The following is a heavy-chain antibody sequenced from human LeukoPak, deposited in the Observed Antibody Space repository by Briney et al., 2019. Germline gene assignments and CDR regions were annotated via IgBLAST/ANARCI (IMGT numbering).Heavy chain of an antibody. CDR2: IYSGGST. J-gene: IGHJ4*02. Sequence: GGSLRLSCAASGFTVSSNYMSWVRQAPGKGLEWVSVIYSGGSTYYADSVKGRFTISRDNSKNTLYLQMNSLRAEDTAVYYCGRVGYGHEVYYFDYWGQGTLVTVSS. CDR3: GRVGYGHEVYYFDY. V-gene: IGHV3-66*01. CDR1: GFTVSSNY. D-gene: IGHD5-12*01.